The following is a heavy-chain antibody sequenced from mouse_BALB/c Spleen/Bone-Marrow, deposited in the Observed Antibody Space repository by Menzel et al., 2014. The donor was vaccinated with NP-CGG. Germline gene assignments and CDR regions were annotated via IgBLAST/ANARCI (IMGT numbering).Heavy chain of an antibody. CDR3: ARLSYYGRFAY. CDR1: GFDFSRYW. CDR2: INQDSSTI. J-gene: IGHJ3*01. Sequence: EVKLMESGGGLVQPGGSLKLSCAAPGFDFSRYWMSWVRQAPGKGLKWIGEINQDSSTINYTPSLKDKFIISRDNAKNTLYLQMSTVRSEDTALYYCARLSYYGRFAYWGQGTLVTVSA. V-gene: IGHV4-1*02. D-gene: IGHD1-1*01.